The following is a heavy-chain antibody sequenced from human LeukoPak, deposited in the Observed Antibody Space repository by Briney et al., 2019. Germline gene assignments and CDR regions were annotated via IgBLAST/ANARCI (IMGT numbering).Heavy chain of an antibody. Sequence: PSETLSLTCTVSGGSISNYYWSWIRQPPGKGLEWIGYIYYSGSTNYNPSLESRVTISVDTSKNQLSLKLSSVTAADTAVYYCARDLTTMVRGVIGHWGQGTLVTVSS. CDR1: GGSISNYY. J-gene: IGHJ5*02. CDR2: IYYSGST. CDR3: ARDLTTMVRGVIGH. D-gene: IGHD3-10*01. V-gene: IGHV4-59*01.